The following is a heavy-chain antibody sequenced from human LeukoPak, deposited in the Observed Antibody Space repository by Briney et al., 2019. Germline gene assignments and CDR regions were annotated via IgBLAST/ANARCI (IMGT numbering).Heavy chain of an antibody. V-gene: IGHV3-74*01. CDR1: GFSFSEYW. CDR3: ARTGTHWYFDL. J-gene: IGHJ2*01. Sequence: GGSLRLSCVASGFSFSEYWMSWVRQAPGKGLVWVSRINSDGSSTSDADSVKGRFTISRDNAKNTLYLQMNSLRAEDTAVYYCARTGTHWYFDLWGRGTLVTVSS. D-gene: IGHD1-1*01. CDR2: INSDGSST.